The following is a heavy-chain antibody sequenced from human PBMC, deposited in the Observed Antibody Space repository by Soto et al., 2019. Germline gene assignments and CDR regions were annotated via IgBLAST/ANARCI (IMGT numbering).Heavy chain of an antibody. CDR2: IKQDGSEK. CDR3: ARDRVVAVAGTGDY. J-gene: IGHJ4*02. CDR1: GFTFSSYW. Sequence: EVQLAESGGGLVQPGGSLRLSCAASGFTFSSYWMSWVRQAPGKGLEWVANIKQDGSEKYYVDSVKGRFTISRDNAKNSLYLQMNSLRAEDTAVYYCARDRVVAVAGTGDYWGQGTLVTVSS. D-gene: IGHD6-19*01. V-gene: IGHV3-7*01.